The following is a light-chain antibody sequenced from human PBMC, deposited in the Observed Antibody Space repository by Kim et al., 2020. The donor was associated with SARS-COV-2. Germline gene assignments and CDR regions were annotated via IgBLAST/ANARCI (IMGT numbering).Light chain of an antibody. CDR1: SGDVGGYNY. J-gene: IGLJ2*01. Sequence: GQSLTISCTGTSGDVGGYNYVSWYQQYPGKAPKLMIYDVSKRPSGVSNRFSGSKSGNTASLTISGLQAEDEADYYCSSFTSSSTVVFGGGTQLTVL. V-gene: IGLV2-14*04. CDR2: DVS. CDR3: SSFTSSSTVV.